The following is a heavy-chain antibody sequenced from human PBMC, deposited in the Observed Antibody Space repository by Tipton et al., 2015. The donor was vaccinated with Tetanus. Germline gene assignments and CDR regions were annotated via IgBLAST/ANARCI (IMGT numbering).Heavy chain of an antibody. J-gene: IGHJ4*02. D-gene: IGHD4-17*01. CDR2: SYDGGTT. Sequence: TLSLTCTVSGGSIGSGKFYWGWIRQPPGKGLEWIGSSYDGGTTQSSPSLKSRVTIYVDSSPNQFSLRLNSVTAADTAVYFCARLYRPRRYYGDFTDYWGQGTLVTVSS. CDR3: ARLYRPRRYYGDFTDY. CDR1: GGSIGSGKFY. V-gene: IGHV4-39*01.